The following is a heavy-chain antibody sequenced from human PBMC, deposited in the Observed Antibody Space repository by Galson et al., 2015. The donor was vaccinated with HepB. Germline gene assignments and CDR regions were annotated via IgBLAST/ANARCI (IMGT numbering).Heavy chain of an antibody. CDR1: GGSISSGGYY. Sequence: TLSLTCTVSGGSISSGGYYWSWIRQHPGKGLEWIGYIYYSGSTYYNPSHKSRVTISVDTSKNQFSLKLSSVTAADTAVYYCARVRPGVATIFRAFDIWGQGTMVTVSS. CDR3: ARVRPGVATIFRAFDI. V-gene: IGHV4-31*03. D-gene: IGHD5-12*01. J-gene: IGHJ3*02. CDR2: IYYSGST.